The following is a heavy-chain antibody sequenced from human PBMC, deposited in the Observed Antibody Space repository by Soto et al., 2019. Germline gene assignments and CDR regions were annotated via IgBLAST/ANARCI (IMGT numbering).Heavy chain of an antibody. CDR2: IYSGGAT. J-gene: IGHJ4*02. CDR3: ARDGTYNWV. Sequence: EVQLVESGGGLVQPGGSLRLSCAASGFTVSNNYMRWVRQAPGKGLEWVSLIYSGGATYYADSVKGRFTISRDNSKNTLYLQMNRPRAEDTAVYYCARDGTYNWVGGQGILVTVSS. D-gene: IGHD1-1*01. CDR1: GFTVSNNY. V-gene: IGHV3-66*01.